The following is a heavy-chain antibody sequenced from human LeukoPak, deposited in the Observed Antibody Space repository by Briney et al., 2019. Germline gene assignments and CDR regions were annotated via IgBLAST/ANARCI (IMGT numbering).Heavy chain of an antibody. D-gene: IGHD3-3*01. Sequence: GESLKISCKGSGYSFTSYWIGWVRQMPGKGLEWMGIIYPGDSDTRYSPSFQGQVTISADKSISTAYLQWSSLKASDTAMYYCARHVPTVDDFWSGYYTSVDYYYMDVWGKGTTVTVSS. J-gene: IGHJ6*03. CDR2: IYPGDSDT. CDR1: GYSFTSYW. V-gene: IGHV5-51*01. CDR3: ARHVPTVDDFWSGYYTSVDYYYMDV.